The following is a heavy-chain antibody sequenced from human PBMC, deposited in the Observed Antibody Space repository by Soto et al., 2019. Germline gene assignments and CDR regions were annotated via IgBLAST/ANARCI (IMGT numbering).Heavy chain of an antibody. CDR3: ARVYEVNWHTPHY. CDR2: INHIGRT. D-gene: IGHD5-12*01. V-gene: IGHV4-34*01. CDR1: GGSFSGYY. J-gene: IGHJ4*02. Sequence: QVQLQQWGAGLLKPSETLSLTCAVNGGSFSGYYWSWIRQSPGKGLGWIGEINHIGRTNFNPSLKSRVTMSGDTSKSQFSLKLSSVTAADTAVYYCARVYEVNWHTPHYWGQGTLVTVSS.